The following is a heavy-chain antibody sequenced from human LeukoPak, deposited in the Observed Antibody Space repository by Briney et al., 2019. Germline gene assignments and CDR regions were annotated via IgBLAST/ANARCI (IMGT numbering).Heavy chain of an antibody. Sequence: GGSLRLSCAASGFTFSGYAMHWVRQAPGKGLEWVAVISYDSSNKYYADSVKGRFTISRDNSKNTLSLQMNSLRHEDTAMYYCASGYCSSIACRPLEYWGQGTLVTVSS. D-gene: IGHD2-2*01. CDR1: GFTFSGYA. CDR2: ISYDSSNK. V-gene: IGHV3-30-3*01. CDR3: ASGYCSSIACRPLEY. J-gene: IGHJ4*02.